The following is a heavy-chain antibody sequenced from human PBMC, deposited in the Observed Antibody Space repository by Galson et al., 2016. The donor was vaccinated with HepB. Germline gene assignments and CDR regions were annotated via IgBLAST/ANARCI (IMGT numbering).Heavy chain of an antibody. CDR1: VYSFTAHY. V-gene: IGHV1-2*04. Sequence: SVKVSCKASVYSFTAHYIHWVRQAPGEGLEWMGWINPNSGGTKYAQKFQGWVTMPRDTSIRTAYMEVTRLRSNDTAVYYCTRREGSGSGWSNFEYWGQGTLVTVSS. CDR3: TRREGSGSGWSNFEY. D-gene: IGHD6-19*01. CDR2: INPNSGGT. J-gene: IGHJ4*02.